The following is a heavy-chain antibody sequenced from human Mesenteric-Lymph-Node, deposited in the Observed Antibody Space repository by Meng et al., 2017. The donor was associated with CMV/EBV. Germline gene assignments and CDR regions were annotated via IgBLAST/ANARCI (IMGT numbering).Heavy chain of an antibody. D-gene: IGHD6-13*01. V-gene: IGHV1-3*01. CDR3: ARMAADLPIDY. Sequence: SCKASGYTFTSYAMHWVRQAPGQRPEWMGWINAGNGNTKYSQKFQGRVTITRDTSASTAYMELSSLRSEDTAVYYCARMAADLPIDYWGQGTLVTVSS. CDR1: GYTFTSYA. J-gene: IGHJ4*02. CDR2: INAGNGNT.